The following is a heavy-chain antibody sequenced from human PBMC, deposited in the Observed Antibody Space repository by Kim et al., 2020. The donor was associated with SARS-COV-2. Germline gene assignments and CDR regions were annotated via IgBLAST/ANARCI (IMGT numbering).Heavy chain of an antibody. CDR2: ARNRAKSYTT. Sequence: GGSLRLSCVASGFTFSDHYMDWVRQAPGMGLEWVGRARNRAKSYTTEYGASVYGRFTVSRDESMNSLYLQMNSLKTEDTAVYYCARWTSEIHNYYYGLDV. CDR3: ARWTSEIHNYYYGLDV. V-gene: IGHV3-72*01. D-gene: IGHD3-10*01. CDR1: GFTFSDHY. J-gene: IGHJ6*01.